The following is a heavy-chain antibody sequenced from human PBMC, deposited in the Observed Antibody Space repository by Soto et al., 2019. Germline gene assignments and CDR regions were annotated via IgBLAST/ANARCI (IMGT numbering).Heavy chain of an antibody. CDR3: ARDLPYYYGSGIQPINWFDP. D-gene: IGHD3-10*01. V-gene: IGHV1-69*04. J-gene: IGHJ5*02. CDR2: IIPILGIA. Sequence: ASVKVSCKASGGTFSSYTISWVRQAPGQGLEWMGRIIPILGIANYAQKFQGRVTITADKSTSTAYMELSSLRSEDTAVYYCARDLPYYYGSGIQPINWFDPWGQGTLVTVSS. CDR1: GGTFSSYT.